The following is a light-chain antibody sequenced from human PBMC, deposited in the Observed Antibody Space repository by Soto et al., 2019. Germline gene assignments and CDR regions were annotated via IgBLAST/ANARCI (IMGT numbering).Light chain of an antibody. CDR1: QSVSSK. V-gene: IGKV3-11*01. Sequence: EIVMTQSPATLSVSPGERATRSCRASQSVSSKLAWYQHKPGQAPRLLIYDTSNRATGIPARFSGSGSGTDFTLTISSLEPEDFAVYYCQQYGSSPKTFGQATKVDIK. CDR3: QQYGSSPKT. CDR2: DTS. J-gene: IGKJ1*01.